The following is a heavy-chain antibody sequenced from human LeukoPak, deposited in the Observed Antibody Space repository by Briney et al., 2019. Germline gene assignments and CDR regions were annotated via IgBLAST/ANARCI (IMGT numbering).Heavy chain of an antibody. Sequence: SETLSLTCTVSGGSISSYYWSWIRQPPGKGPEWIGYIYYSGSTNYNPSLRSRVTISVDTSKNQFSLKLSSVTAADTAVYYCARRNPYSSGWYAFDYWGQGTLVTVSS. CDR3: ARRNPYSSGWYAFDY. V-gene: IGHV4-59*01. J-gene: IGHJ4*02. CDR1: GGSISSYY. D-gene: IGHD6-19*01. CDR2: IYYSGST.